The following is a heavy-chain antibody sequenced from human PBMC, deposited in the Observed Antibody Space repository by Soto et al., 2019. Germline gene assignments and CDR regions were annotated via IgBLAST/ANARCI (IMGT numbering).Heavy chain of an antibody. CDR3: ARPKDDYGAP. D-gene: IGHD4-17*01. CDR2: IYYSGST. CDR1: GGSISSSSYY. J-gene: IGHJ5*02. V-gene: IGHV4-39*01. Sequence: QLQLQESGPRLVKPSETLSLTCTVSGGSISSSSYYWGWIRQPPGKGLEWIGSIYYSGSTYYNPSLKSRVTISVDTSKNQFSLKLSSVTAADTAVYYCARPKDDYGAPWGQGTLVTVSS.